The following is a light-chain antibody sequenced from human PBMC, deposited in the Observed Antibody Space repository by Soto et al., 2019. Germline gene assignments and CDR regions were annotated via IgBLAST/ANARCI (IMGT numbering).Light chain of an antibody. V-gene: IGLV1-40*01. CDR2: GNS. CDR1: SSNIWAGYD. Sequence: QSVLTQPPSVXGXPGXXXXISCTGSSSNIWAGYDVHWYQQLPGTAPKLLIYGNSNRPSGVPDRFSGSKSGTSASLAITGLQAEDEADYYCQSYDSSLSGSIFGGGTTLTVL. CDR3: QSYDSSLSGSI. J-gene: IGLJ2*01.